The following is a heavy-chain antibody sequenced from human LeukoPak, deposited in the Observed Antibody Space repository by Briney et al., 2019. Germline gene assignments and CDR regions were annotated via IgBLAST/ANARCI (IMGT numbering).Heavy chain of an antibody. V-gene: IGHV3-33*01. Sequence: GGSLRLSCAASGFTFSSYGMHWVRQAPGKGLEWVAVKWYDGSNEYYADYVKGRLTISRDNSKNTLYLQMSSLRAEDTAVYYCARDRGIGAADLTIDYWGQGTLVTVSS. D-gene: IGHD6-13*01. CDR2: KWYDGSNE. CDR1: GFTFSSYG. CDR3: ARDRGIGAADLTIDY. J-gene: IGHJ4*02.